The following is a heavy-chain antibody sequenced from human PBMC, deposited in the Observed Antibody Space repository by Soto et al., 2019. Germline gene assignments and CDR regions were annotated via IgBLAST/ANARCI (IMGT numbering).Heavy chain of an antibody. Sequence: GASVKVSCKASGGTFSSYAISWVRQAPGQGLEWMGGIIPIFGTANYAQKFQGRVTITADESTSTAYMELSSLRSEDTAVYYCARDGGYCSSTSCSPDYYYYYGMDVWGQGTTVTVS. CDR2: IIPIFGTA. V-gene: IGHV1-69*13. D-gene: IGHD2-2*01. CDR1: GGTFSSYA. J-gene: IGHJ6*02. CDR3: ARDGGYCSSTSCSPDYYYYYGMDV.